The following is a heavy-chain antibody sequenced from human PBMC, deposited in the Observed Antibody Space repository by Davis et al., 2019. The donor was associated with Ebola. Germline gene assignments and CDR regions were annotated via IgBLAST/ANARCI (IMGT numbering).Heavy chain of an antibody. CDR1: GYTFTGYY. V-gene: IGHV1-2*04. Sequence: ASVKVSCKASGYTFTGYYMHWVRQAPGQGLEWMGWINPNSGGTNYAQKFQGWVTMTRDTSISTAYMELRSLRSDDTAVYYCAREGRGDTAMVRHLDVWGKGTTVTVSS. D-gene: IGHD5-18*01. CDR3: AREGRGDTAMVRHLDV. J-gene: IGHJ6*04. CDR2: INPNSGGT.